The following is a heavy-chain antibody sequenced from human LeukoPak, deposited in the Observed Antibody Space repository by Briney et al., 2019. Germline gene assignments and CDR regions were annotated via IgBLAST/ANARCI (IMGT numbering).Heavy chain of an antibody. V-gene: IGHV4-4*07. CDR3: ARGPADDIVVVTVHYNWFDP. CDR2: IYTSGST. D-gene: IGHD2-21*02. J-gene: IGHJ5*02. CDR1: GGSISSYY. Sequence: PSETLSLTCTVSGGSISSYYWSWIRQPAGKGLERIGRIYTSGSTNYNPSLKSRVTMSVDTSKNQFSLKLSSVTAADTAVYYCARGPADDIVVVTVHYNWFDPWGQGTLVTVSS.